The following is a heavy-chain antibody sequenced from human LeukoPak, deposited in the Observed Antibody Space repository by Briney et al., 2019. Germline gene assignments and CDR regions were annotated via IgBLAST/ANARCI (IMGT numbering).Heavy chain of an antibody. CDR2: ISGSGGST. CDR3: AKATYYESSGYFVY. Sequence: PGGSLRLSCAASGFTFSSYAMSWVRQAPGKGLEWVSAISGSGGSTYYADSVKGRFTISRDNSKNTLYMQMNSLRAEDTAVYYCAKATYYESSGYFVYWGQGTLVTVSS. CDR1: GFTFSSYA. V-gene: IGHV3-23*01. D-gene: IGHD3-22*01. J-gene: IGHJ4*02.